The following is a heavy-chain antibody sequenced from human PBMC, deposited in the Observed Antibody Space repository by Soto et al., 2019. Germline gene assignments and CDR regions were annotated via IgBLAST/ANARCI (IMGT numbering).Heavy chain of an antibody. Sequence: GGSLRLSCAASGFTFSSYWMHWVRQAPGKGLVWVSRINSDGSSTSYADSVKGRFTISRDNAKNTLYLQMNSLRAEDTAVYYCARAIPSERLLPSDYWGQGTLVTVSS. CDR3: ARAIPSERLLPSDY. CDR2: INSDGSST. CDR1: GFTFSSYW. D-gene: IGHD2-15*01. V-gene: IGHV3-74*01. J-gene: IGHJ4*02.